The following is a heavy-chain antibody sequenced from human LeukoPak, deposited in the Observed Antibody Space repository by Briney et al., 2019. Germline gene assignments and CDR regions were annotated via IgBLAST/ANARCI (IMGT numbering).Heavy chain of an antibody. CDR1: GGTFSSYA. D-gene: IGHD2-2*01. V-gene: IGHV1-69*01. J-gene: IGHJ6*03. CDR2: IIPIFGTA. Sequence: ASVKVSCKASGGTFSSYAISWVRQAPGQGLEWMGGIIPIFGTANYAQKFQGRVTITADESTSTAYMELSSLRSEDTAVYYCARALDIVVVPAAIDYYYYYMDVWGKGTTVTVSS. CDR3: ARALDIVVVPAAIDYYYYYMDV.